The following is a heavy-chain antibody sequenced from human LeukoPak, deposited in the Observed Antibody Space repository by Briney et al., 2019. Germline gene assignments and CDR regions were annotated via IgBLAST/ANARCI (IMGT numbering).Heavy chain of an antibody. CDR3: ARELVEDTTGHSYYYMDV. CDR1: GGPISSSSYY. Sequence: PSETLSLTCTVSGGPISSSSYYWVWIRQPPGKGLEWIGSMYYSGGTYYNPSLKSRLTISVDTSKNQFSLKLSSVTAADTAVYYCARELVEDTTGHSYYYMDVWGKGTTVIVSS. CDR2: MYYSGGT. D-gene: IGHD1-26*01. J-gene: IGHJ6*03. V-gene: IGHV4-39*07.